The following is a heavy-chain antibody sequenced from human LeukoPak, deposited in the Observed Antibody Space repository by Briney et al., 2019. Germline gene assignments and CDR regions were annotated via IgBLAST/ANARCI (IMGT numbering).Heavy chain of an antibody. V-gene: IGHV4-61*05. CDR3: ARLGGATSPFGY. CDR2: IYYTGNT. D-gene: IGHD1-26*01. CDR1: GGSISSSSYY. Sequence: SETLSLTCTVSGGSISSSSYYWGWIRQPPGTGLEWIGYIYYTGNTNYNPSLKSRVTISVDTSKNQFSLNLSSVTAADTAIYYCARLGGATSPFGYWGQGTLVTVSS. J-gene: IGHJ4*02.